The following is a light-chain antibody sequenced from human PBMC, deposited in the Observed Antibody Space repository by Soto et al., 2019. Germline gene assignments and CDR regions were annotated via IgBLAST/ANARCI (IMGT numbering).Light chain of an antibody. V-gene: IGLV2-14*01. Sequence: QSALTQPRSVSGSPGQSVTISCTGTSSDVGGYNFVSWFQQHPGKAPKLMIHEVSNRPSGVSNRFSGSKSGNTASLAISGLQSEDEADYYCSSYTSSSTYVFGTGTKLTVL. CDR2: EVS. CDR3: SSYTSSSTYV. J-gene: IGLJ1*01. CDR1: SSDVGGYNF.